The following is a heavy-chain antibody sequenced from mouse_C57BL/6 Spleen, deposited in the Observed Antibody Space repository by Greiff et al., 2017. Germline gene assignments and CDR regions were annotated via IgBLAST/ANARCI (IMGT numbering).Heavy chain of an antibody. CDR2: INPNNGGT. J-gene: IGHJ1*03. D-gene: IGHD1-1*01. V-gene: IGHV1-26*01. CDR1: GYTFTDYY. Sequence: EVQLQQSGPELVKPGASVKISCKASGYTFTDYYMNWVKQSHGKSLEWIGDINPNNGGTSYNQKFKGKATLTVDKSSSTAYMELRSLTSEDSAVYYCARATTVVDDWYFDVWGTGTTVTVSS. CDR3: ARATTVVDDWYFDV.